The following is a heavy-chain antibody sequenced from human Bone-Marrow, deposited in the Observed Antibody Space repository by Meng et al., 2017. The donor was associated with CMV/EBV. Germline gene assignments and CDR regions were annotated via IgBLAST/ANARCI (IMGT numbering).Heavy chain of an antibody. CDR3: ARDIVVVIAMIFDY. J-gene: IGHJ4*02. V-gene: IGHV3-30*02. CDR2: IRYDGSNK. Sequence: GESLKISCAASGFTFSSYGMHWVRQAPGKGLEWVAFIRYDGSNKYYADSVKGRFTISRDNSKNTLYLQMNSLRAEDTAVYYCARDIVVVIAMIFDYWGQGTLVAASS. D-gene: IGHD2-21*01. CDR1: GFTFSSYG.